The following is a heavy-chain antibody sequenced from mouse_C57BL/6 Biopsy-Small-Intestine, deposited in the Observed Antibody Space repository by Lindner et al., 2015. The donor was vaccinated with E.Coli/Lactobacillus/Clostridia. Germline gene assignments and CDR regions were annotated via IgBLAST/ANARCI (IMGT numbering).Heavy chain of an antibody. CDR1: GYAFSNYW. V-gene: IGHV1-80*01. Sequence: VQLQESGAELVKPGAAVKISCKASGYAFSNYWMNWVKQRPGKGLEWIGQIYPGDVDNNYNGKFKGKATLTADKSSSTAYMHLSSLTSEDSAVYFCARGSNWYFDVWGTGTTVTVSS. J-gene: IGHJ1*03. CDR3: ARGSNWYFDV. CDR2: IYPGDVDN.